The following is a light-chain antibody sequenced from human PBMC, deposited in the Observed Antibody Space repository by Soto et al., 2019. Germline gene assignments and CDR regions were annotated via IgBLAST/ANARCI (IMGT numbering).Light chain of an antibody. V-gene: IGKV4-1*01. Sequence: DIVMTQSPDSLAVSLGERATINCKSSQSVLYRSNNKNYLAWYQQKPGQPPRLLIYWASTRESGVPDRFSGSGSWTDFTLTISSLQAEDVEAYYWEQYDTTPWTFGQGTKVEIK. CDR2: WAS. CDR1: QSVLYRSNNKNY. J-gene: IGKJ1*01. CDR3: EQYDTTPWT.